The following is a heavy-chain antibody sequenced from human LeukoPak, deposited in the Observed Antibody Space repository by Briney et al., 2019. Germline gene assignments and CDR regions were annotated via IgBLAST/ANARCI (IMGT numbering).Heavy chain of an antibody. CDR2: ISGSGGTT. CDR1: GFTFSSYA. Sequence: GGSLRLSCAASGFTFSSYAMSWVRQAPGKGLEWVSGISGSGGTTYYADSVKGRFTTSRDNSKNTLYLQMNSLRAEDTAVYYCANRNYYDSSGYYYAYYFDYWGQGTLVTVSS. V-gene: IGHV3-23*01. D-gene: IGHD3-22*01. J-gene: IGHJ4*02. CDR3: ANRNYYDSSGYYYAYYFDY.